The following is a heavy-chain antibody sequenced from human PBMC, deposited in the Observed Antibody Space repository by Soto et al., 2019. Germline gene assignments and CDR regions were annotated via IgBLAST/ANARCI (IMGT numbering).Heavy chain of an antibody. J-gene: IGHJ4*02. V-gene: IGHV3-23*01. D-gene: IGHD6-19*01. Sequence: EVQLLESGGVLVQPGGSLRLSCAASGFTFSSYALSWVRQAPGKGLEWVSGISGDGATTYYTDSVKGRFTISRDSSTNKLFLRMNSLRAEDSAVYYCARDLTSSGRSTYLGYWGQGTLVTVSS. CDR1: GFTFSSYA. CDR3: ARDLTSSGRSTYLGY. CDR2: ISGDGATT.